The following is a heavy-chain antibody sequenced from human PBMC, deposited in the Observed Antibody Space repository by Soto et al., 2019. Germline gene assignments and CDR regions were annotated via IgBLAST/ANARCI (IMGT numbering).Heavy chain of an antibody. J-gene: IGHJ1*01. CDR1: GFSLSASGVG. V-gene: IGHV2-5*02. Sequence: GSGPTLVNPTQTLTLTCTFSGFSLSASGVGVGWIRQPPGKALEWLALIYWDDDKRYSPSLKSRLTITKDTSKNQVVLTMTNMDPVDTATYYCALSADYDDSSGYYFFYFQHWGQGTLVTVSS. D-gene: IGHD3-22*01. CDR3: ALSADYDDSSGYYFFYFQH. CDR2: IYWDDDK.